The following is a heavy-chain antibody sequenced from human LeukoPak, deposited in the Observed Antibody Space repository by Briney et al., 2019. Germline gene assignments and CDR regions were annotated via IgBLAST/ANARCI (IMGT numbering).Heavy chain of an antibody. J-gene: IGHJ3*02. D-gene: IGHD3-22*01. V-gene: IGHV1-18*01. Sequence: ASVKVSCKASGYTFTSYGISWVRQAPRQGLEWMEWINAYNGNTNYAQKLQGRVTMTTDTSTSTAYMELRSLRSDDTAVYYCVRHITMIVVVIPDDAFDIWGQGTLVTVSS. CDR3: VRHITMIVVVIPDDAFDI. CDR1: GYTFTSYG. CDR2: INAYNGNT.